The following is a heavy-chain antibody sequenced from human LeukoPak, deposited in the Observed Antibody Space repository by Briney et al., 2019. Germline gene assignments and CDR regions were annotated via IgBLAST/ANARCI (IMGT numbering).Heavy chain of an antibody. CDR2: INHSGST. J-gene: IGHJ4*02. Sequence: SETLSLTXAVYGGSFSGYYWSWIRQPPGKGLEWIGEINHSGSTNYNPSLKSRVTMSVDTSKNQFSLKLSSVTAADTAVYYCARVLQLWSPRYYFDYWGQGTLVTVSS. D-gene: IGHD5-18*01. V-gene: IGHV4-34*01. CDR3: ARVLQLWSPRYYFDY. CDR1: GGSFSGYY.